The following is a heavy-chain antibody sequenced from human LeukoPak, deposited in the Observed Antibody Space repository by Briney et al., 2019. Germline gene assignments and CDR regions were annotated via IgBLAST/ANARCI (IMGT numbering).Heavy chain of an antibody. CDR2: INHSGST. CDR3: ARLKDVTIFGVLIPLSYFDN. D-gene: IGHD3-3*01. CDR1: GGSFSDYY. J-gene: IGHJ4*02. Sequence: SETLSLTCAVYGGSFSDYYWSWIRQPPGKGLEWIGEINHSGSTNYNPSLKSRVTISVDTSKNQFSLKLSSATAADTAVYYCARLKDVTIFGVLIPLSYFDNWGQGTLVTVSS. V-gene: IGHV4-34*01.